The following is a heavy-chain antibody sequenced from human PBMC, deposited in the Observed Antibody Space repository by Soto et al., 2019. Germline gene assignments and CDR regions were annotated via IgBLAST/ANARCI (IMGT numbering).Heavy chain of an antibody. V-gene: IGHV1-46*01. J-gene: IGHJ3*02. D-gene: IGHD3-22*01. Sequence: ASVKVSCKASGYTFTSYYMHWVRQAPGQGLEWMGIINPSGGSTSYAQKFQGRVTMTRDTSTSTVYMELSSLRSEDTAVYYCARGEGVDYYYDSSGYSHAFDIWGQGTMVTVSS. CDR2: INPSGGST. CDR1: GYTFTSYY. CDR3: ARGEGVDYYYDSSGYSHAFDI.